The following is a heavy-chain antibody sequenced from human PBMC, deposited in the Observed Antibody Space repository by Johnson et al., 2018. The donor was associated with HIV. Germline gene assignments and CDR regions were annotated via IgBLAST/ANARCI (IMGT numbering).Heavy chain of an antibody. Sequence: LEWVSVIYSGTTLYYADSVQGRFTVSRDNAKNSLYLQMNSLRADDTAVYYCARVLRGYDAFDIWGQGTRVTVSS. CDR3: ARVLRGYDAFDI. CDR2: IYSGTTL. V-gene: IGHV3-69-1*01. D-gene: IGHD6-25*01. J-gene: IGHJ3*02.